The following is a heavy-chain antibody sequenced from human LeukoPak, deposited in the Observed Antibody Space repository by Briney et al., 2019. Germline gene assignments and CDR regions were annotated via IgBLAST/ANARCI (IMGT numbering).Heavy chain of an antibody. J-gene: IGHJ5*02. CDR1: GGSFSGYY. CDR2: INHSGST. D-gene: IGHD3-3*01. V-gene: IGHV4-34*01. Sequence: PSETLSLTCAVYGGSFSGYYWSWIRQPPGKGLEWIGEINHSGSTNYNPSLKSRVTISVDTSKNQFSLKLSSVTAADTAVYYCARTWRLFGVAPHWFDPWGQGTPVTVSS. CDR3: ARTWRLFGVAPHWFDP.